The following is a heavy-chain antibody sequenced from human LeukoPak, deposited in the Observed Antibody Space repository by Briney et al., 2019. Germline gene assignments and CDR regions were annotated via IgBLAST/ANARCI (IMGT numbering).Heavy chain of an antibody. D-gene: IGHD3-22*01. V-gene: IGHV1-18*01. CDR2: ISVYRGNT. CDR1: GYTFSTYA. Sequence: GASVKVSCKASGYTFSTYAISWVRQAPGQGLEWIRWISVYRGNTKFAQSFQGRVALTTDTSTTTAYMELTSLRSDDTAVYFCARSKSNYDNTGYIPLDYWGQGTLVTVSS. CDR3: ARSKSNYDNTGYIPLDY. J-gene: IGHJ4*02.